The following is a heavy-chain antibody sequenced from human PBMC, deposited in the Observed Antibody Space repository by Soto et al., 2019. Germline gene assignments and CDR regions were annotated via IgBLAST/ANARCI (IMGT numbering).Heavy chain of an antibody. CDR1: VFSFSIYG. CDR3: AKASITGTNYYYYGMDV. D-gene: IGHD1-20*01. J-gene: IGHJ6*02. CDR2: MSYDGSSK. V-gene: IGHV3-30*18. Sequence: GGSLRLSCAASVFSFSIYGMHWVRQAPGKGLEWVAVMSYDGSSKYYADSVKGRFTISRDNSKNTLSLQMISLRAEDTAVYYCAKASITGTNYYYYGMDVWGQGTTVTVSS.